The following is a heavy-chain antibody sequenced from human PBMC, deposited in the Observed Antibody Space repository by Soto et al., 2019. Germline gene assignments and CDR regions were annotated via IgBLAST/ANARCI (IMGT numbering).Heavy chain of an antibody. CDR2: INPSGGST. CDR3: ARGLTGDYDILTGNSYDY. CDR1: GYTFTSYY. J-gene: IGHJ4*02. Sequence: QVQLVQSGAEVKKPGASVKVSCKASGYTFTSYYMHWVRQAPGQGLEWMGIINPSGGSTSYAQKFQGRVNMTRDTYTSTVYMELSSLRSEDTAVYYCARGLTGDYDILTGNSYDYWGQGTLVTVSS. V-gene: IGHV1-46*01. D-gene: IGHD3-9*01.